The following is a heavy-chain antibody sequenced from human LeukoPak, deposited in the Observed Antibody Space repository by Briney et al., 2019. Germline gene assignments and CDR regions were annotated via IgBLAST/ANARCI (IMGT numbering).Heavy chain of an antibody. CDR2: ISSSGLYI. CDR3: ARGGTGSPRDFDY. V-gene: IGHV3-21*01. Sequence: PGGSLRLSCAASGFTFSDYSMNWVRQAPGKGLEWVSSISSSGLYIYYLDSLKGRFTISRDNAKNSLYLQMNSLRAEDTAVYYCARGGTGSPRDFDYWGQGTLVTVSS. J-gene: IGHJ4*02. CDR1: GFTFSDYS. D-gene: IGHD1-26*01.